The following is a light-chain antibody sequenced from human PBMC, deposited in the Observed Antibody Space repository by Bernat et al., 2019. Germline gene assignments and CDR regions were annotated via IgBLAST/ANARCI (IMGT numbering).Light chain of an antibody. CDR2: GAS. CDR3: QQYGGT. J-gene: IGKJ2*01. V-gene: IGKV3-20*01. CDR1: QSVSSSY. Sequence: EIVLTQSPGTLSLSPGERATLSCRASQSVSSSYLAWYQQKPGQAPRLLIYGASSRATGIPARFSGSGSGTDFTLTISRLEPEDFAVYYCQQYGGTFGQGTKLEIK.